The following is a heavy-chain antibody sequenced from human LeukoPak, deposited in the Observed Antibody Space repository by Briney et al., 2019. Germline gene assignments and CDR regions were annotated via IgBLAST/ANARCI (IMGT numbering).Heavy chain of an antibody. Sequence: PSETLSLTCAVYGGSFSGYYWSWIRQPPGKGLEWIGEINHSGSTNYNPSLKSRVTISVDTSKNQFSLKLISVAAADTAVYYCARYGSGYYYFDYWGQGTLVTVSS. CDR1: GGSFSGYY. V-gene: IGHV4-34*01. J-gene: IGHJ4*02. CDR2: INHSGST. CDR3: ARYGSGYYYFDY. D-gene: IGHD6-19*01.